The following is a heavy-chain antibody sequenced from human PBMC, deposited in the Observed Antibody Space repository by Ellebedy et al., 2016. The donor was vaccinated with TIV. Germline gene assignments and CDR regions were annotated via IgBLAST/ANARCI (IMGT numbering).Heavy chain of an antibody. CDR2: ISGNGGSK. CDR1: GFTFSHYA. CDR3: AKGTWIQLWLGY. Sequence: PGGSLRLSCAVSGFTFSHYAVHWVRQAPGKGLEWVSAISGNGGSKHYEDSVKGRFTVSRDNSKNTLYLQMNSLRAEDTAVYYCAKGTWIQLWLGYWGQGTLVTVSS. D-gene: IGHD5-18*01. J-gene: IGHJ4*02. V-gene: IGHV3-23*01.